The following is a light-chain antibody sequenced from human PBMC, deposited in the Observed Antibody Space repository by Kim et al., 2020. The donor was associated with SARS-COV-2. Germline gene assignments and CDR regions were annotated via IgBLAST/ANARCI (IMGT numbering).Light chain of an antibody. CDR2: GNN. Sequence: RVIISCTESRSNIGAPYDGHWYQQLPGAAPKLLIYGNNNRPSGVPDRFSGAKSGTSASLAIAGLQAEDGADYYCQSYDSSLSASVFGGGTQLTVL. J-gene: IGLJ3*02. CDR3: QSYDSSLSASV. V-gene: IGLV1-40*01. CDR1: RSNIGAPYD.